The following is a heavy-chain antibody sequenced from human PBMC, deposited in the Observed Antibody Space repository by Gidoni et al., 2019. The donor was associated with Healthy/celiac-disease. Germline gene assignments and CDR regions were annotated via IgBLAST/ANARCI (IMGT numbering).Heavy chain of an antibody. CDR1: GFTFSSYA. D-gene: IGHD3-16*01. CDR2: ISGSGGST. V-gene: IGHV3-23*01. CDR3: AKDYGGLGVAPIDY. J-gene: IGHJ4*02. Sequence: EVQLLESGGGLVQPGGSLTLSCAAFGFTFSSYAMSWVPQAPGKGLDWVSAISGSGGSTYYADSVKGRFTISRDNSKNTLYLQMNSLRAEDTAVYYCAKDYGGLGVAPIDYWGQGTLVTVSS.